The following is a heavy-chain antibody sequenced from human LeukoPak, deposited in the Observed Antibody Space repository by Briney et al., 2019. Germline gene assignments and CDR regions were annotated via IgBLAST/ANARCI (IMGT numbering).Heavy chain of an antibody. CDR1: GGSIRSYY. Sequence: PSETLSLTXTVSGGSIRSYYWSWIRQSPGKGLEWIGYIYYSGSTNYNPSLKSRVTISVDTSKNQFSLKLSSVTAADTAVYYCAGLGIDAFDIWGQGTMVTVSS. J-gene: IGHJ3*02. CDR2: IYYSGST. D-gene: IGHD6-13*01. CDR3: AGLGIDAFDI. V-gene: IGHV4-59*01.